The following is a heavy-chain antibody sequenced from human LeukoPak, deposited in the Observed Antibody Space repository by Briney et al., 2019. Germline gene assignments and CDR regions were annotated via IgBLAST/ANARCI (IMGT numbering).Heavy chain of an antibody. CDR3: ARGRGATIPY. CDR2: ISYDEVKL. D-gene: IGHD5-12*01. CDR1: GFTFNKFA. V-gene: IGHV3-30-3*01. Sequence: GRSLRLTCTASGFTFNKFALHWVRQAPGKGLEWVAIISYDEVKLFYSASVKGRFTISRDNSKNTLYLQMNNLGPEDTAIYYCARGRGATIPYWGQGTLVTVSS. J-gene: IGHJ4*02.